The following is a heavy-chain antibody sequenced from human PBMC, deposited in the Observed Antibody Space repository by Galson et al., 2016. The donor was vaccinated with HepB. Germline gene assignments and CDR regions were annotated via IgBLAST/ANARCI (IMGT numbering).Heavy chain of an antibody. CDR1: GFSLSTSGMC. V-gene: IGHV2-70*01. D-gene: IGHD3-10*01. CDR3: ARALIVMVRGVLDDTYDV. J-gene: IGHJ3*01. CDR2: IDWDADK. Sequence: PALVKPTQTLTLTCDFSGFSLSTSGMCVSWIRQPPGKALEWLALIDWDADKYYTTSLKTRLTISKDTSKNHVDLTMTNLDPEDTATYYCARALIVMVRGVLDDTYDVWGQGTAVTVSS.